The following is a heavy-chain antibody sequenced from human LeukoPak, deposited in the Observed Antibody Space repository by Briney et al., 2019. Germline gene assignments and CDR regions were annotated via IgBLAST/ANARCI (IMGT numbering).Heavy chain of an antibody. Sequence: ASVKVSCKASGGTFSNYAISWVRQAPGQGLEWMGWVSAYNGHTNYAQKFQGRVTMTTDTSTSTAYMDLRSLRSDDTAVYYCARDRGRQQLKYWGQGTLVTVSS. D-gene: IGHD6-13*01. CDR3: ARDRGRQQLKY. CDR1: GGTFSNYA. CDR2: VSAYNGHT. V-gene: IGHV1-18*01. J-gene: IGHJ4*02.